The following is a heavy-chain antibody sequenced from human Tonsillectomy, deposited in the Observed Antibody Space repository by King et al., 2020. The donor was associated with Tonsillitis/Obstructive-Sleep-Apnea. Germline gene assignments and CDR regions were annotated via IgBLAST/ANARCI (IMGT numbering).Heavy chain of an antibody. D-gene: IGHD3-22*01. Sequence: VQLVESGGGLVQPGGSLRLSCAASGFTFSNFWMSWVRQAPGKGLEWVTNIKEDGSEKYYVDSVKGPFTISRDNAKNSLYLQMNSLRAEDTAVYYCAKVLDYYDSSGSRAFDIWGQGTMVTVSS. CDR3: AKVLDYYDSSGSRAFDI. CDR2: IKEDGSEK. V-gene: IGHV3-7*03. CDR1: GFTFSNFW. J-gene: IGHJ3*02.